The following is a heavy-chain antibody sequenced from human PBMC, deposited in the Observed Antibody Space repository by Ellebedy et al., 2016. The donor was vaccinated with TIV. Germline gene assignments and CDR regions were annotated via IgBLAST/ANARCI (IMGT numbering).Heavy chain of an antibody. J-gene: IGHJ4*02. CDR2: IYHSGTT. V-gene: IGHV4-4*02. CDR1: GDSINTNSW. Sequence: MPSETLSLTCAVSGDSINTNSWWSWVRQPPGKGLDWIGEIYHSGTTNYNPSLRSRVTISFDKSKNQFSLRLSSVTAADTAVYYCVRVAAGTWGGIDFWGPGTLVTVSS. CDR3: VRVAAGTWGGIDF. D-gene: IGHD6-13*01.